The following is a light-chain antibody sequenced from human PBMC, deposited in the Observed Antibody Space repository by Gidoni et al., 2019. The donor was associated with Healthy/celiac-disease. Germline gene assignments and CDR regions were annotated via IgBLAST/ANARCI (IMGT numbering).Light chain of an antibody. CDR2: DAS. CDR1: QDISNY. CDR3: QQYDNLPLT. J-gene: IGKJ4*01. Sequence: DIQMTQSPSSLSASVGERVTITCQASQDISNYLNWYQQKTGKAPKLLIYDASNLETGVTSRFSGSGSGTDFTFTISSLQPEDIATYYCQQYDNLPLTFXGXTKLEIK. V-gene: IGKV1-33*01.